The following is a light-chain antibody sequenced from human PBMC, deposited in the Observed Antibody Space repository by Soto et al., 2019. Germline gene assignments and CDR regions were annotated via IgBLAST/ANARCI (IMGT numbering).Light chain of an antibody. J-gene: IGKJ5*01. CDR3: PQTSSPRGP. V-gene: IGKV1-39*01. CDR1: QSISSY. CDR2: AAS. Sequence: DIRMTQSPASLSASVVDRFTITCRASQSISSYLNWYQHKPGKAPKLLIYAASSLQSGVPSRFSGSGSGTDFTLTISSLQPDDFAPSYSPQTSSPRGPFAQGT.